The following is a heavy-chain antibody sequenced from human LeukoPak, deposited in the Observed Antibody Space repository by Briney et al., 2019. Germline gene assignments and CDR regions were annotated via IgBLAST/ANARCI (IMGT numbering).Heavy chain of an antibody. CDR3: VRDWGYDSSGYWQKYFDT. Sequence: PGGSLRLSCAASEFTFSSYWMTWVRQAPGKGLEWVANIKQDGSEKYYVDSVKGRFTISRDNTKKSLYLQMNSLRADDTAVYYCVRDWGYDSSGYWQKYFDTWGQGTLVTVSS. J-gene: IGHJ4*02. D-gene: IGHD3-22*01. CDR1: EFTFSSYW. CDR2: IKQDGSEK. V-gene: IGHV3-7*01.